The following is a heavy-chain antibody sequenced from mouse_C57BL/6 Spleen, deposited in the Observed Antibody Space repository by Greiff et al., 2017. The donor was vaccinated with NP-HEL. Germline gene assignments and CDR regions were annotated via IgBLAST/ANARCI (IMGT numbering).Heavy chain of an antibody. CDR2: IYPGDGDT. J-gene: IGHJ2*01. Sequence: VQLQQSGPELVKPGASVKISCKASGYAFSSSWMNWVKQRPGKGLEWIGRIYPGDGDTNYNGKFKGKATLTADKSSSTAYMQLSSLTSEDSAVYFCARLYDGSFDYWGQGTTLTVSS. D-gene: IGHD2-3*01. V-gene: IGHV1-82*01. CDR1: GYAFSSSW. CDR3: ARLYDGSFDY.